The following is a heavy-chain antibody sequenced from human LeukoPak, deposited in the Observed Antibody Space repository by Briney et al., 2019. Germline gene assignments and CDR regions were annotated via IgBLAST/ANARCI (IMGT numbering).Heavy chain of an antibody. D-gene: IGHD6-13*01. J-gene: IGHJ5*02. CDR3: ARIYRIAAAGIKTSWFDP. CDR2: IYYSGST. Sequence: SETLSLTCTVSGGSISSSSYYWGWIRQPPGKGLEWIGSIYYSGSTYYNPSLKSRVTISVDTSKNQFSLKLSSVTAADTAVYYCARIYRIAAAGIKTSWFDPWGQGTLVTVSS. V-gene: IGHV4-39*01. CDR1: GGSISSSSYY.